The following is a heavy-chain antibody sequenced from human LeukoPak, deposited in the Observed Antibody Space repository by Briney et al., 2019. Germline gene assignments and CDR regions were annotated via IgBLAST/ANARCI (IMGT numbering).Heavy chain of an antibody. Sequence: SETLSLTCTVSGGSISSYYWSWIRQPAGKGLEWIGRIYTSGSTYYNPSLKSRVTISVDTSKNQFSLKLSSVTAADTAVYYCGTVPPRYCSGGSCSWGQGTLVTVSS. V-gene: IGHV4-4*07. D-gene: IGHD2-15*01. J-gene: IGHJ5*02. CDR3: GTVPPRYCSGGSCS. CDR2: IYTSGST. CDR1: GGSISSYY.